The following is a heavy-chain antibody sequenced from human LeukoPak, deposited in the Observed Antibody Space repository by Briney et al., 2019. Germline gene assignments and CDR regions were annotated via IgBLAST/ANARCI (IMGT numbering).Heavy chain of an antibody. D-gene: IGHD3-9*01. CDR1: GYTFTIYD. CDR2: MNPNSGNT. CDR3: ARDWFTPYYFDY. Sequence: ASVKVSCKASGYTFTIYDINWVRQATGQGREWMGWMNPNSGNTGYAQKFQGRVTMTRNTSISTAYMELSSLRSEDTAVYYCARDWFTPYYFDYWGQGTLVTVSS. V-gene: IGHV1-8*01. J-gene: IGHJ4*02.